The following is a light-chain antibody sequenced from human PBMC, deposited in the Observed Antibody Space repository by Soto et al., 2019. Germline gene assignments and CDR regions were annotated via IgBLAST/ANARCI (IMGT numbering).Light chain of an antibody. CDR1: QSVSSNY. J-gene: IGKJ1*01. CDR3: QQYGSSPGT. Sequence: EIVLTQSPATLSVSPGERATLSCRASQSVSSNYLAWYQQKPGQAPRLLIYGASTRVTGVPARFSGSGSGTEFILTISRLEPEDFAVYYCQQYGSSPGTFGQGTKVDIK. V-gene: IGKV3-20*01. CDR2: GAS.